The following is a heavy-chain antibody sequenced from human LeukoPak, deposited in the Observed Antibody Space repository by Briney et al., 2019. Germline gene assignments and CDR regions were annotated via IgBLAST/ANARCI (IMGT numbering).Heavy chain of an antibody. CDR2: IYSGGST. V-gene: IGHV3-53*05. CDR3: AKDRVTAAGYYFDY. J-gene: IGHJ4*02. D-gene: IGHD6-13*01. Sequence: PGGSLRLSCAASGFTVSSNYMSWVRQAPGKGLEWVSVIYSGGSTYYADSVKGRFTISRDNSKNTLYLQMTSLRAEDTAVYYCAKDRVTAAGYYFDYWGQGTLVTVSS. CDR1: GFTVSSNY.